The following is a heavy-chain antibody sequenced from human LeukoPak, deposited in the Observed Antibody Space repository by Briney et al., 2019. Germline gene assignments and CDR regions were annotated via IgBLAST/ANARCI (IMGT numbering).Heavy chain of an antibody. CDR1: GFTFRSYA. J-gene: IGHJ4*02. Sequence: PGGSLRLSCTASGFTFRSYAMSWVRQAPGKGLEWVSAISGSGIATYYADSVKGRFTISRDNSKNTLYLQMNSLRAEDTAVYYCARDASVTTGFFGYWGQGTLVTVSS. V-gene: IGHV3-23*01. CDR3: ARDASVTTGFFGY. CDR2: ISGSGIAT. D-gene: IGHD4-17*01.